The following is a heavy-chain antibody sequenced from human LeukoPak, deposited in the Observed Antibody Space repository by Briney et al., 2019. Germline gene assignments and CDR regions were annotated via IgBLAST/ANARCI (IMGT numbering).Heavy chain of an antibody. CDR1: GYSFTGYC. CDR3: ASGLNSRSSSC. J-gene: IGHJ4*02. Sequence: ASVKVSCKASGYSFTGYCMHWVRQAPGQGLEWTGRICPETGGTNYAQKFQGRVTMTTDTTVSTAYRELSGLKSDDTAVYYCASGLNSRSSSCWGQGTRVTVSS. CDR2: ICPETGGT. V-gene: IGHV1-2*02. D-gene: IGHD6-13*01.